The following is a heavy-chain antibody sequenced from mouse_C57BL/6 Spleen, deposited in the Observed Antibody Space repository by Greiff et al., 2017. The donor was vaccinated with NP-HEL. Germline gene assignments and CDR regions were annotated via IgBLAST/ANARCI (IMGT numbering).Heavy chain of an antibody. CDR2: LDPANGNT. V-gene: IGHV14-3*01. Sequence: EVQLQQSVAELVRPVASVKLSCTASGFNIKNTYMHWVKQRPEQGLEWIGRLDPANGNTKYAPKFQGTATITADPSSNTAYLQLSSLTSEDTAIDYCARVTTVVAPYYFDYWGQGTTLTVSS. D-gene: IGHD1-1*01. J-gene: IGHJ2*01. CDR1: GFNIKNTY. CDR3: ARVTTVVAPYYFDY.